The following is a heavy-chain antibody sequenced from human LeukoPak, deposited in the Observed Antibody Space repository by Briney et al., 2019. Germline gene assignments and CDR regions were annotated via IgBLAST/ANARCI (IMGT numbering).Heavy chain of an antibody. Sequence: GGSLRLSCAASGFTFSSYSMNWVRQAPGKGLEWVSSISSSSSYIYYADSVKGRFTISRDNAKNSLYLQMNSLRAEDTAVYYCASDNQRAPTRVFWSGYPSGGLSSGAFDIWGQGTMVTVSS. CDR3: ASDNQRAPTRVFWSGYPSGGLSSGAFDI. CDR2: ISSSSSYI. D-gene: IGHD3-3*01. V-gene: IGHV3-21*01. J-gene: IGHJ3*02. CDR1: GFTFSSYS.